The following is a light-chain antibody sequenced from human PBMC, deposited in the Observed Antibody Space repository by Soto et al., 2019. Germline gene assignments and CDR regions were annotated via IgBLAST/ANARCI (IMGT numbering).Light chain of an antibody. CDR3: QQYGSSEII. J-gene: IGKJ5*01. Sequence: EIVLTQSPGTLSLSPGESATLSCRASQSLSSSYLAWYQQIPGQAPRLLIYNASSRATGIPDRISGSGSGTDFTLTISRLEPEDFAVFYCQQYGSSEIIFGQGTRLEIK. V-gene: IGKV3-20*01. CDR1: QSLSSSY. CDR2: NAS.